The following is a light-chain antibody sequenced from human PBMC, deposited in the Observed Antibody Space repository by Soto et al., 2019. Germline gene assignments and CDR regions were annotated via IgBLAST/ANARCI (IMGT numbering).Light chain of an antibody. Sequence: NFMLTQPHSVSESPGKTVTISCTRSSGSIASNYVQWYQQRPGSAPTTVIYEDNQRPSGVPDRFSGSKSGNTASLTISGLQAEDEADYYCSSWTSSTTQVLGGGTQLTVL. CDR3: SSWTSSTTQV. J-gene: IGLJ3*02. V-gene: IGLV6-57*04. CDR2: EDN. CDR1: SGSIASNY.